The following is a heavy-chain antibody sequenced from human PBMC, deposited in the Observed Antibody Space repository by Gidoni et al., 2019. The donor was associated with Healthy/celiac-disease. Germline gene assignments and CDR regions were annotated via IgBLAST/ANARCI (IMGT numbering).Heavy chain of an antibody. D-gene: IGHD4-17*01. V-gene: IGHV5-51*01. J-gene: IGHJ2*01. Sequence: EVQLVQSGAEVKKPGESLKISCKGSGYSFTSYWIGWVRQMPGKGLEWMGIIYPGDSDTRYSPSFQGQVTISTDKSISTAYLQWSSLKASDTAMYYCARQSYGDPRGPLDSYWYFDLWGRGTLVTVSS. CDR3: ARQSYGDPRGPLDSYWYFDL. CDR1: GYSFTSYW. CDR2: IYPGDSDT.